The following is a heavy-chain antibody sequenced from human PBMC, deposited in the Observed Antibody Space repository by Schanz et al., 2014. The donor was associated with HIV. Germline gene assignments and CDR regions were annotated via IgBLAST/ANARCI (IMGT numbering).Heavy chain of an antibody. CDR1: GFTFDNYG. V-gene: IGHV3-30*18. CDR2: ISYDGSNK. Sequence: QVQLVESGGGVVQPGRSLRLSCVASGFTFDNYGMNWVRQTPGKGLEWVAVISYDGSNKKYADSVKGRFTISRDNSKNTVYLQMNSLRAEDTAIYHCAKGWRGYSISSWVDYWGQGSLVTVSS. J-gene: IGHJ4*02. CDR3: AKGWRGYSISSWVDY. D-gene: IGHD6-6*01.